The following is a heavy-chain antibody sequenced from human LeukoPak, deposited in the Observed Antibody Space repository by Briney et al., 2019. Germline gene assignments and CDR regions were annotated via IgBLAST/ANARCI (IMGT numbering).Heavy chain of an antibody. V-gene: IGHV3-30*19. CDR1: GFTFSSYG. J-gene: IGHJ4*02. Sequence: GGSLRLSCAASGFTFSSYGMHWVRQAPGKGLEWVAVISYDGSNKYYADSVKGRFTISRDSSKNTLYLQMNSLRAEDTAVYYCARITTAMSPATTFDYWGQGTLVTISS. CDR3: ARITTAMSPATTFDY. D-gene: IGHD2-21*02. CDR2: ISYDGSNK.